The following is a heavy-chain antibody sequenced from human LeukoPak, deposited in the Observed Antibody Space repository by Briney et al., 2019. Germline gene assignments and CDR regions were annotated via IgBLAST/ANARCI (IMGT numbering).Heavy chain of an antibody. D-gene: IGHD4-17*01. CDR2: IYRSGST. CDR1: GGSISSGGYS. Sequence: SQTLSLTCAVSGGSISSGGYSWSWIRQPPGKGLEWIGYIYRSGSTYYNPSVKSRVTISVDRSKNQFSLKLSSVTAADTAVYYCARVSGDYYYYYGMDVWGQGTTVTVSS. V-gene: IGHV4-30-2*01. CDR3: ARVSGDYYYYYGMDV. J-gene: IGHJ6*02.